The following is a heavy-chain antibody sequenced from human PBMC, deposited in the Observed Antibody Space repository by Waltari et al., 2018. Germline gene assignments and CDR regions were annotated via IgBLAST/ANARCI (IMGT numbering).Heavy chain of an antibody. J-gene: IGHJ3*02. CDR1: GYRFTSYW. D-gene: IGHD6-19*01. CDR2: IYPGDSDT. V-gene: IGHV5-51*01. Sequence: EVQLVQSGAEVKKPGESLKISCQGSGYRFTSYWIGWVRQLPGKGLEWMGIIYPGDSDTRYSPSFQGQVTISADNSISTAYLQWSSLKASDTAMYYCARRPEQWRNPPAFDIWGQGTMVTVSS. CDR3: ARRPEQWRNPPAFDI.